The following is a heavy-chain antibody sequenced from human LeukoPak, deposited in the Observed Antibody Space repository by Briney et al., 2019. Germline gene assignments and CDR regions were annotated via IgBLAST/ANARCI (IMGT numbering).Heavy chain of an antibody. CDR2: IYYSGST. J-gene: IGHJ4*02. V-gene: IGHV4-39*01. Sequence: SETLSLTCTVSGGSIISSSYFWGWIRQPPGKGLEWIGSIYYSGSTYYNPSLKSRVTISVDTSKNQFSLNLSSVTAADTAVYYCARQGTVTHLYYFDYWGQGTLVTVSS. CDR3: ARQGTVTHLYYFDY. CDR1: GGSIISSSYF. D-gene: IGHD4-11*01.